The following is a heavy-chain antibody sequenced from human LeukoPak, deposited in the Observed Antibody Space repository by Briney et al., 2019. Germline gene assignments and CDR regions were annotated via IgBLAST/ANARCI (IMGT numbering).Heavy chain of an antibody. CDR3: ARGSAYSH. CDR2: IYSGGSI. V-gene: IGHV3-66*02. D-gene: IGHD3-22*01. CDR1: GFTVSPNY. Sequence: GGPLRLSCAASGFTVSPNYMSWVRQAPGKGLEWVSVIYSGGSIYYSDSVKGRFTISRDNSKNMLYLQMSSLRPEDTAVYYCARGSAYSHWGQGTLVTVSS. J-gene: IGHJ4*02.